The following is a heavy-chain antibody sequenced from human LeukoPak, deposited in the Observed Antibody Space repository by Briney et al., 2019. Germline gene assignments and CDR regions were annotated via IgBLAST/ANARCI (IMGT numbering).Heavy chain of an antibody. CDR2: INHSGST. Sequence: SETLSLTCSVSGGSIGGRRYYWSWIRQPPGKGLEWIGEINHSGSTNYNPSLKSRVTVSVDTSKNQFSLKLSSVTAADTAVYYCARAQKLSGCYIYWGQGTLVTVSS. D-gene: IGHD2-2*02. J-gene: IGHJ4*02. CDR3: ARAQKLSGCYIY. V-gene: IGHV4-39*07. CDR1: GGSIGGRRYY.